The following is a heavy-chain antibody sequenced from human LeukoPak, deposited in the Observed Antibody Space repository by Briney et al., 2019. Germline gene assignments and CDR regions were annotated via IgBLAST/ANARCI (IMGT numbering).Heavy chain of an antibody. V-gene: IGHV3-74*01. D-gene: IGHD4-11*01. CDR3: ARDTYGNHVVDY. CDR1: GFTFSSYW. J-gene: IGHJ4*01. CDR2: INSDGSST. Sequence: PGGSLRLSCAASGFTFSSYWMHWGRQAPGKGLLWVSRINSDGSSTSYVDSVKGRFTFSRDNAKNRLYLQMNSLRAEDTAVYYCARDTYGNHVVDYWGQKILVTVSS.